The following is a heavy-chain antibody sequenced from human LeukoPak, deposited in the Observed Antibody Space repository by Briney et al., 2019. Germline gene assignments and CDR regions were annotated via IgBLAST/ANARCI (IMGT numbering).Heavy chain of an antibody. D-gene: IGHD1-1*01. CDR1: GFTFSSYG. J-gene: IGHJ4*02. CDR3: AKAHVGAMYQATGVDY. Sequence: PGRSLRLSCAASGFTFSSYGMHWVRQAPGKGLEWVAVIWYDGSNKYYADSVKGRFTTSRDNSKNTLYLQMNSLRAEDTAVYYCAKAHVGAMYQATGVDYWGQGTLVTVSS. CDR2: IWYDGSNK. V-gene: IGHV3-33*06.